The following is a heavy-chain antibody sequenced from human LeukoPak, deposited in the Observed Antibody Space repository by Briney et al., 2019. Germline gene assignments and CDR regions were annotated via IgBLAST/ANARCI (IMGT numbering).Heavy chain of an antibody. Sequence: GGSLRLSCEASGFTLSTYWMNWVRQAPGKGLEWVAVISYDGSNKYYADSVKGRFTISRDNSKNTLYLQMNSLRAEDTAVYYCARGGAAFRSHFDYWGQGTLVTVSS. D-gene: IGHD2-15*01. CDR1: GFTLSTYW. CDR2: ISYDGSNK. J-gene: IGHJ4*02. V-gene: IGHV3-30*03. CDR3: ARGGAAFRSHFDY.